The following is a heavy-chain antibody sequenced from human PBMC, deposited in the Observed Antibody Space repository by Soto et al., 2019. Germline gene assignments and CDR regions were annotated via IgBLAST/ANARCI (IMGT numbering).Heavy chain of an antibody. CDR1: GYTFTSYG. D-gene: IGHD5-12*01. CDR2: ISAYNGNT. Sequence: DSVKVSCKASGYTFTSYGISWVRQAPGQGLEWMGWISAYNGNTNYAQKLQGRVTMTTDTSTSTAYMQLRSLRSDDTAVYYCATYDVGEYAAGHWYDPGGQGTLFTVSS. J-gene: IGHJ5*02. CDR3: ATYDVGEYAAGHWYDP. V-gene: IGHV1-18*01.